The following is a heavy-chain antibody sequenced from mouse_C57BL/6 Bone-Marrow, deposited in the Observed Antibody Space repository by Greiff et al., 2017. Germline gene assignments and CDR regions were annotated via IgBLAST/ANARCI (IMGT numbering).Heavy chain of an antibody. J-gene: IGHJ1*03. V-gene: IGHV1-66*01. CDR2: IYPGSGNT. CDR1: GYSFTSYY. D-gene: IGHD1-1*01. CDR3: ARSGGLDYYGSSYWYFDV. Sequence: QVQLQQSGPELVKPGASVKISCKASGYSFTSYYIHWVKQRPGQGLEWIGWIYPGSGNTKYNEKFTGKATLTADTSSSTAYMQLSSLTSEDSAVYYCARSGGLDYYGSSYWYFDVWGTGTTVTVSS.